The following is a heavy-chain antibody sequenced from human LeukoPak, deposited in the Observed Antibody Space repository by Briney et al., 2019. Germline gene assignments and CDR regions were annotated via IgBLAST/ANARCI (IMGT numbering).Heavy chain of an antibody. CDR1: GFTFSHYT. CDR3: ARELMVETVYHFDY. J-gene: IGHJ4*02. V-gene: IGHV3-21*01. Sequence: GGSLRLSCAASGFTFSHYTMNWVRQAPGKGLEWVATITSSSIYIYYTESVKGRFTISRDNAKNSVYLQMNSLRAEDTALYYCARELMVETVYHFDYWGQGTLVTVPS. D-gene: IGHD2-8*01. CDR2: ITSSSIYI.